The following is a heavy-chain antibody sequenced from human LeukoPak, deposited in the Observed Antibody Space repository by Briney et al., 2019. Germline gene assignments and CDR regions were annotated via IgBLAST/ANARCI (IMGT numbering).Heavy chain of an antibody. J-gene: IGHJ4*02. D-gene: IGHD3-22*01. CDR3: ARDLNYYDSSGYNPFDY. V-gene: IGHV3-21*01. CDR1: GFTFSSYS. Sequence: GGSLRLSCAASGFTFSSYSMNWVRQAPGKGLEWVSSISSSSSYIYYADSVKGRFTISRDNAKNSLYLQMNSLRAEDTAVYYCARDLNYYDSSGYNPFDYWGQGTLVTVSS. CDR2: ISSSSSYI.